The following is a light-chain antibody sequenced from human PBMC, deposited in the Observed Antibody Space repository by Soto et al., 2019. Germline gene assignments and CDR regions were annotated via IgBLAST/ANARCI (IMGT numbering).Light chain of an antibody. J-gene: IGKJ1*01. CDR3: QQYINWPRT. CDR1: ESVSSSY. CDR2: GIS. Sequence: EIGLTQSPGTLSLSPGERATLSCRASESVSSSYLAWYQQKPGQAPRLLIYGISTRATGIPTRFSGSGAGTELTLTISSLQSEDFAVYYCQQYINWPRTFGQGTKVDI. V-gene: IGKV3-15*01.